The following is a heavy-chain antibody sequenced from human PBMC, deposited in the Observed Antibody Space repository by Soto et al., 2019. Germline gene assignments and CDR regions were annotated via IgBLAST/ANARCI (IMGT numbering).Heavy chain of an antibody. J-gene: IGHJ4*02. V-gene: IGHV3-21*01. Sequence: LRLSCVASGFTLTAYTINWVRQAPGTGLEWVSSINGRSNYKYYSDSVKGRFTISRDNTQNSLFLQMSRLGPEDTATYYCVREDGVVGISSAFDSWGQGTLVTVSS. CDR3: VREDGVVGISSAFDS. CDR1: GFTLTAYT. D-gene: IGHD1-26*01. CDR2: INGRSNYK.